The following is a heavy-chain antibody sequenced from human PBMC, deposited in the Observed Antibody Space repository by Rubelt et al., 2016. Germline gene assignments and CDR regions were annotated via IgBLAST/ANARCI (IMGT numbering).Heavy chain of an antibody. V-gene: IGHV4-39*07. CDR3: ARSLMVVSAIDY. Sequence: QLQLQESGPGLVKPSETLSLTCTVSVGSISSNSYYWGWIRQPPGKGLEWIGSFSYSGRTYYNPSLKSRVTISEDTSKNQFSLKLSSVTAADTAVYYCARSLMVVSAIDYWGQGTLVTVSS. CDR1: VGSISSNSYY. CDR2: FSYSGRT. D-gene: IGHD2-15*01. J-gene: IGHJ4*02.